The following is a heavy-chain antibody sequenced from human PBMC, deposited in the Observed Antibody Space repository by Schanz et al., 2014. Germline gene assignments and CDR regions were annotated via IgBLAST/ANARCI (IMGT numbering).Heavy chain of an antibody. CDR3: PRDYKSALSSPRHDAFDV. D-gene: IGHD3-10*01. CDR1: GITFSGYS. V-gene: IGHV3-48*01. CDR2: ISGSSSTK. Sequence: EVQLVESGGGLAQPGGSLRLSCAASGITFSGYSMNWVRQAPGKGLEWVSYISGSSSTKYYADSVKGRFTISRDNGKNSLYLQITTLRAEDPAVYFCPRDYKSALSSPRHDAFDVWGKGTTVTVSS. J-gene: IGHJ3*01.